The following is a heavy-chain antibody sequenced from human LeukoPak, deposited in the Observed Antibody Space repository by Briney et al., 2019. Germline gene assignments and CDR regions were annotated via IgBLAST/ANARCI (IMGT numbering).Heavy chain of an antibody. V-gene: IGHV1-58*01. CDR2: IVVGSGNT. Sequence: SVKVSCKASGFTFTSSAVQWVRQARGQRLEWIGWIVVGSGNTNYAQKFQERVTITRDMSTSTAYMELSSLRSEDTAVYYCARDRGFDSSGYFLDYWGQGTLVTVSS. D-gene: IGHD3-22*01. J-gene: IGHJ4*02. CDR1: GFTFTSSA. CDR3: ARDRGFDSSGYFLDY.